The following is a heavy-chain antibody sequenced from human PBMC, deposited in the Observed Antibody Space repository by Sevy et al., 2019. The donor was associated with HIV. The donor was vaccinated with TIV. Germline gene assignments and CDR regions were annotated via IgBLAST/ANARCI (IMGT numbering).Heavy chain of an antibody. CDR2: ISYDGSNK. Sequence: GGSLRLSCVASGFTFSSYGMHWVRQAPGKGLEWVAVISYDGSNKYYADSVKGRFTISRDNSKNTLYLQMNSLRAEDTAVYYCAKGRSPYYYYYMDVWGKGTTITVSS. CDR3: AKGRSPYYYYYMDV. J-gene: IGHJ6*03. V-gene: IGHV3-30*18. CDR1: GFTFSSYG.